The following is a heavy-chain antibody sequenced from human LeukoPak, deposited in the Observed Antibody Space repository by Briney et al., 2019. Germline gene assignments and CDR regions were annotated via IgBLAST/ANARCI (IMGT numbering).Heavy chain of an antibody. V-gene: IGHV3-48*01. CDR2: ISSSSSTI. D-gene: IGHD3-9*01. J-gene: IGHJ3*02. CDR1: GFTFSSYS. CDR3: ARDGGLRYFDRLLSDAFDI. Sequence: GGSLRLSCAASGFTFSSYSMNWVRQAPGKGLEWVSYISSSSSTIYYADSVKGRFTISRDNAKNSLYLQMNSLRAEDTAVYYCARDGGLRYFDRLLSDAFDIWGQGTMVTVSS.